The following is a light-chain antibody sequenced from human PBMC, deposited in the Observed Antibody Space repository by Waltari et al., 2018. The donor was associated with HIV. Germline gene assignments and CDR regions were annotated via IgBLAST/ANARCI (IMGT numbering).Light chain of an antibody. CDR2: GVS. CDR3: QQYFNYPFT. Sequence: AIRMTQSPSSISASKGDKVAITCRASQAIDSSLAWYQQKPGGAPKLLIYGVSTLERGVASRFSGSGFGTQFTLTIGCLQPEDFATYYCQQYFNYPFTFGPGTKV. J-gene: IGKJ3*01. CDR1: QAIDSS. V-gene: IGKV1-8*01.